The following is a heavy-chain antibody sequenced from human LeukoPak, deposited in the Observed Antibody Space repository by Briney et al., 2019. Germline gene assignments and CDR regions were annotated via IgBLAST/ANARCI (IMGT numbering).Heavy chain of an antibody. CDR1: GFTFSRYW. D-gene: IGHD1-26*01. CDR2: IKQDGSEK. J-gene: IGHJ4*02. V-gene: IGHV3-7*01. Sequence: GGSLRLSCAASGFTFSRYWMSWVRQAPGKGLQWVANIKQDGSEKYYVDSVKGRFTISRDNAKNSLYLQMNSLRAEDTAVYYCARNTEWELIAPADSWGQGTPVIVSS. CDR3: ARNTEWELIAPADS.